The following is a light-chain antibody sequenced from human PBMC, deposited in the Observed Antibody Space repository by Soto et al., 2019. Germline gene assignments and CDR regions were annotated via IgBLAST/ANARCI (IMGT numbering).Light chain of an antibody. CDR3: ASWDDSLTGWV. CDR2: GNN. V-gene: IGLV1-44*01. CDR1: SSNIGSNT. Sequence: LTQPPSASGTPGQRVTISCSGASSNIGSNTVDWYQHLPGTAPKVLIYGNNHRPSGVPDRFSGSKSGTSASLAISGLRSEDEADYYCASWDDSLTGWVFGGGTKVTVL. J-gene: IGLJ3*02.